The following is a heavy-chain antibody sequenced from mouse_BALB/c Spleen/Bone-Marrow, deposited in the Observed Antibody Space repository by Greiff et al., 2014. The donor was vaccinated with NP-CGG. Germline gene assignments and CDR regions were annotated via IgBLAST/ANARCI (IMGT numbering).Heavy chain of an antibody. CDR3: ARGEISVDY. V-gene: IGHV1-80*01. Sequence: VKVVESGAELVRPGSSVKISCKASGYAFSGYWMKWVKQRPGQGLEWIGQIYPGDGATDYNGKFKGKATLTVEKSSSTAYIHLSRLTSEDSAVYFCARGEISVDYWGQGTTLTVSS. J-gene: IGHJ2*01. CDR1: GYAFSGYW. CDR2: IYPGDGAT.